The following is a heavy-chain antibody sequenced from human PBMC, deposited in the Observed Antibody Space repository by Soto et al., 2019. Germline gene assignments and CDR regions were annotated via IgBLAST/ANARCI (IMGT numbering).Heavy chain of an antibody. CDR2: ISAHNGNT. J-gene: IGHJ4*02. CDR1: GYTFTSYV. CDR3: ARGRYGDY. V-gene: IGHV1-18*01. D-gene: IGHD1-1*01. Sequence: QVHLVQSGAEGKKPGASVKVSCKASGYTFTSYVITWVRQAPGQGLEWMGWISAHNGNTDYAQKLQGRVIVTRDTSTSTAYMELRSLRSDDTAVYYCARGRYGDYWGQGALVTVSS.